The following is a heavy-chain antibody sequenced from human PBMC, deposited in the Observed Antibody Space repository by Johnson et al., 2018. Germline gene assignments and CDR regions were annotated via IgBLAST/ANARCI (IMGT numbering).Heavy chain of an antibody. J-gene: IGHJ6*04. CDR2: INSDGSST. CDR3: AAVWFGEFYPLDV. D-gene: IGHD3-10*01. V-gene: IGHV3-74*02. CDR1: GFTFSSYA. Sequence: VQLGQSGGGLVQPGGSLRLSCAASGFTFSSYAMSWGRQAPGKGLVWVSRINSDGSSTSYADSVKGRFTISRDNAKNTLYLQMNSLRAEDTAVYYWAAVWFGEFYPLDVWGKGTTVTVSS.